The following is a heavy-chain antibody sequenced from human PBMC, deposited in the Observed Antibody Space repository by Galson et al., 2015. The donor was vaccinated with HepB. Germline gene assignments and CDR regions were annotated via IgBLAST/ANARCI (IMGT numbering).Heavy chain of an antibody. CDR3: ARAPFVSRRYSYGLDAFDI. Sequence: LSLTCTVSGGSISSYYWSWIRQPPGKGLEWIGYIYYSGSTNYNPSLKSRVTISVDTSKNRFSLKLSSVTAADTAVYYCARAPFVSRRYSYGLDAFDIWGQGTMVTVSS. J-gene: IGHJ3*02. CDR2: IYYSGST. CDR1: GGSISSYY. V-gene: IGHV4-59*01. D-gene: IGHD5-18*01.